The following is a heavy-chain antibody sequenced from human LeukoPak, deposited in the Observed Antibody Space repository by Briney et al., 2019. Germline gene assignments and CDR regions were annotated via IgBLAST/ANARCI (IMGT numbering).Heavy chain of an antibody. Sequence: SVKVSCKTSGGTFSTYAISWVRQAPGQGLEWMGGIIPIFGTGNYAQKFQGRVTITADESTSTAYMELSSLRSEDTAVYYCARGLGDSGGYYYSDNWGQGTLVTVPS. CDR1: GGTFSTYA. CDR2: IIPIFGTG. J-gene: IGHJ4*02. CDR3: ARGLGDSGGYYYSDN. D-gene: IGHD3-22*01. V-gene: IGHV1-69*01.